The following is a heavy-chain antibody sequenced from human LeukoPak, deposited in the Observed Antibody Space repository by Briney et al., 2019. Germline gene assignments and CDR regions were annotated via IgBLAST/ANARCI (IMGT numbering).Heavy chain of an antibody. CDR2: IYYSGST. V-gene: IGHV4-59*01. CDR1: GGSISSSY. Sequence: SETLSLTCTVSGGSISSSYWSWIRQPPGKGLEWIGYIYYSGSTNYNPSLKSRVTISVDTSKNQFSLKLSSVTAADTAVYYCASGADFGFDYWGQGTLVTVSS. D-gene: IGHD3-3*01. CDR3: ASGADFGFDY. J-gene: IGHJ4*02.